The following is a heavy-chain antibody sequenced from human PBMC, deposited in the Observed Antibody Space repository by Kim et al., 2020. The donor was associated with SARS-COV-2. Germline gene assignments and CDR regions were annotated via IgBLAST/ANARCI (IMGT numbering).Heavy chain of an antibody. J-gene: IGHJ3*02. CDR3: ARDLGGSSDAFDI. V-gene: IGHV4-61*01. Sequence: SETLSLTCTVSGGSVSSGSYYWSWIRQPPGKELEWIAYIYYSGSTNYNPSLKSRVTISLDTSKHQFSLKLSSVTATDTAVYYCARDLGGSSDAFDIWCQGTMVTVSS. CDR1: GGSVSSGSYY. CDR2: IYYSGST.